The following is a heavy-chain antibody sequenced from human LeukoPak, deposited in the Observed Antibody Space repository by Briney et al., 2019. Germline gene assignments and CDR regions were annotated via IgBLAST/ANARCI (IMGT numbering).Heavy chain of an antibody. Sequence: GASVKVSCKASGYTFTSYDINWVRQATGQGLEWMGWMNPNSGNTGYAQKFQGRVTMTRNTSISTAYMELSSLRSEDTAVYYCARGQVLRFLEWLLYPNDYWGQGTLVTVSS. CDR2: MNPNSGNT. V-gene: IGHV1-8*01. CDR1: GYTFTSYD. D-gene: IGHD3-3*01. CDR3: ARGQVLRFLEWLLYPNDY. J-gene: IGHJ4*02.